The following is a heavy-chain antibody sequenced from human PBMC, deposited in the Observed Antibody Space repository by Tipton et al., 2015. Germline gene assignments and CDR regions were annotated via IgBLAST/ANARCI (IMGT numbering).Heavy chain of an antibody. CDR2: IQYSGGT. CDR3: ARARGRHGGLFDS. V-gene: IGHV4-59*01. J-gene: IGHJ4*02. CDR1: SDSINKYY. Sequence: LSLTCTVSSDSINKYYWSWIRQPPGKELQWIGYIQYSGGTNYNPSLESRVSMSVDTSKTQFSLEMRSVTATDTAVYYCARARGRHGGLFDSWGRGTLVTVSS. D-gene: IGHD4-23*01.